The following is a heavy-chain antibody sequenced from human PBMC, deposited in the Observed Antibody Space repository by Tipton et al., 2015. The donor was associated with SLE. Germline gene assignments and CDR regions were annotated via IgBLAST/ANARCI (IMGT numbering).Heavy chain of an antibody. V-gene: IGHV3-23*01. CDR2: ISGSGGTT. J-gene: IGHJ4*02. Sequence: SLRLSCAASGFTFSSYAMNWVRQAPGKGLVWVSGISGSGGTTNYADSVKGRFTISRDNSNNTLYLQMNSLRAEDTAVYYCAKGRTYFDSWGQGTLVTVSS. CDR3: AKGRTYFDS. CDR1: GFTFSSYA.